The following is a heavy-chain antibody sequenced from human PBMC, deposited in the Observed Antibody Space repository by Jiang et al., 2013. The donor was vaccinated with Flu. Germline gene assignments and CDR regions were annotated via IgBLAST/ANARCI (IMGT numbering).Heavy chain of an antibody. V-gene: IGHV4-39*01. CDR3: ARQLDYDSSGYSSLFWFDP. D-gene: IGHD3-22*01. J-gene: IGHJ5*02. CDR1: GGSISSSSYY. CDR2: IYYSGST. Sequence: GPGLVKPSETLSLTCTVSGGSISSSSYYWGWIRQPPGKGLEWIGSIYYSGSTYYNPSLKSRVTISVDTSKNQFSLKLSSVTATDTAVYYCARQLDYDSSGYSSLFWFDPWGQGTLVTVSS.